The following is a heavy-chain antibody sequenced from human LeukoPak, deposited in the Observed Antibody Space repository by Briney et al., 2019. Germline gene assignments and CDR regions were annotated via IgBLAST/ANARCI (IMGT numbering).Heavy chain of an antibody. CDR2: IKSKNNGGIT. V-gene: IGHV3-15*01. Sequence: GGSLRLSCAASGLTFNTAWMSWVRQAPGKGPEWVGRIKSKNNGGITDYAAPVKGRFTISRDDSKSTLYLQMNSLKSEDTAVYYCTTDRSWFDPWGQGTLVTVSA. CDR3: TTDRSWFDP. CDR1: GLTFNTAW. J-gene: IGHJ5*02. D-gene: IGHD1-14*01.